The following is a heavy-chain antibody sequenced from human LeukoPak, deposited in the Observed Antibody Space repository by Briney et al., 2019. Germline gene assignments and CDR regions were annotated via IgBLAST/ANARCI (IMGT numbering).Heavy chain of an antibody. CDR3: TTDLRRYCSSTSCYFRTFDY. CDR2: IKSKTDGGTT. CDR1: GFTFSSYA. D-gene: IGHD2-2*01. V-gene: IGHV3-15*01. Sequence: GGSLRLSCAASGFTFSSYAMSWVRQAPGKGLEWVGRIKSKTDGGTTDYAAPVKGRFTISRDDSKNTLYLQMNSLKTEDTAVYYCTTDLRRYCSSTSCYFRTFDYWGQGTLVTVSS. J-gene: IGHJ4*02.